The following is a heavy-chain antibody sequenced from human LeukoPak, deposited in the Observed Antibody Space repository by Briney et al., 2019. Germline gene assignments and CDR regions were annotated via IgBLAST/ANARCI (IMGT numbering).Heavy chain of an antibody. CDR3: ARAVLWFGEAYYYYYYYMDV. J-gene: IGHJ6*03. CDR1: GGSFSGYY. CDR2: INHSGST. Sequence: PSETLSLTCAVSGGSFSGYYWSWIRQPPGKGLEWIGEINHSGSTNYNPSLKSRVTISVDTSKNQFSLKLSSVTAADTVVYYCARAVLWFGEAYYYYYYYMDVWGKGATVTVSS. D-gene: IGHD3-10*01. V-gene: IGHV4-34*01.